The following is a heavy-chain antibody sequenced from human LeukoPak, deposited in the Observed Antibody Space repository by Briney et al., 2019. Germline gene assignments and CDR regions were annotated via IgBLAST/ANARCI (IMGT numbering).Heavy chain of an antibody. V-gene: IGHV4-59*08. CDR3: ARLSTHGAFDI. Sequence: SETLCLTCTVSGGSISSYHWSWIRQPPGKGLEWIGYIYYSGSTNYNPSLKSRVTISVDTSKNQFSLKLSSVTAADTAVYYCARLSTHGAFDIWGQGTMVTVSS. CDR1: GGSISSYH. CDR2: IYYSGST. J-gene: IGHJ3*02.